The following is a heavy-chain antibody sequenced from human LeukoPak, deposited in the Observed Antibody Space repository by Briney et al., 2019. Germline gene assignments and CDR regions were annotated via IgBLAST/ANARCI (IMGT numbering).Heavy chain of an antibody. J-gene: IGHJ4*02. Sequence: GGSLRLSCAASGFTFSSYGMIWVRQAPGKGLEWVSGISGSGGSTYYADSVKGRFTISRDNSKNTLYLQMNSLRAEDTAVYYCAKDARYSSGWKSSDYWGQGTLVTVSS. CDR2: ISGSGGST. CDR1: GFTFSSYG. V-gene: IGHV3-23*01. D-gene: IGHD6-19*01. CDR3: AKDARYSSGWKSSDY.